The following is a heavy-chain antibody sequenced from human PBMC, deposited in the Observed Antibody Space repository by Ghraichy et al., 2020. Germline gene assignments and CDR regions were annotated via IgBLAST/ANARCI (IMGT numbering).Heavy chain of an antibody. J-gene: IGHJ4*02. Sequence: GSLRLSCAASGFTFSSYAMSWVRQAPGKGLEWVSAISGSGGSTYYADSVKGRFTISRDNSKNTLYLQMNSLRAEDTAVYYCAKDPNHIVVVVAATPADYWGQGTLVTVSS. CDR3: AKDPNHIVVVVAATPADY. CDR2: ISGSGGST. D-gene: IGHD2-15*01. CDR1: GFTFSSYA. V-gene: IGHV3-23*01.